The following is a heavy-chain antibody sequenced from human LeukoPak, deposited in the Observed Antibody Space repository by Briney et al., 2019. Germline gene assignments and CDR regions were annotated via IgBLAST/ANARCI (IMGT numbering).Heavy chain of an antibody. J-gene: IGHJ4*02. D-gene: IGHD3-3*01. V-gene: IGHV3-66*01. Sequence: GRSLRVSCAASGFSVTTSYMSWVRQAPGKGLEWVSVTYSGGSTSHADSVKGRFTVSRDDSKNMVYLQMNSMRHDDTAVYYCARTYYDYRVGTNYFDYWGQGTLVTVSS. CDR2: TYSGGST. CDR3: ARTYYDYRVGTNYFDY. CDR1: GFSVTTSY.